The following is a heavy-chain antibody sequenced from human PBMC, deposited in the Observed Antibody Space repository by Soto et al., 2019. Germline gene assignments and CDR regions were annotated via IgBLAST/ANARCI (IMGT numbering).Heavy chain of an antibody. D-gene: IGHD6-19*01. CDR3: ARGVSAEVDP. J-gene: IGHJ5*02. Sequence: AAVKVSCKSSGYSFTRLYINGVRQTAGQGLEWMGWVEPSTGRTGYAQKFQGRVTMTRDTSINTAYMELTTLTSADTAFYYCARGVSAEVDPWGQGIPVTVSS. V-gene: IGHV1-8*01. CDR2: VEPSTGRT. CDR1: GYSFTRLY.